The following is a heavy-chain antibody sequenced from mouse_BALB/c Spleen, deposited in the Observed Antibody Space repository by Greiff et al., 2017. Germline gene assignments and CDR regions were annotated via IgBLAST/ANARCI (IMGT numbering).Heavy chain of an antibody. CDR2: IYPGSGST. Sequence: LQQPGSELVRPGASVKLSCKASGYTFTSYWMHWVKQRPGQGLEWIGKIYPGSGSTNYDEKFKSKATLTVDTSSSTAYMQLSSLTSEDSAVYDCTRSRYGSSDWYFDVWGAGTTVTVSS. CDR1: GYTFTSYW. J-gene: IGHJ1*01. D-gene: IGHD1-1*01. V-gene: IGHV1S22*01. CDR3: TRSRYGSSDWYFDV.